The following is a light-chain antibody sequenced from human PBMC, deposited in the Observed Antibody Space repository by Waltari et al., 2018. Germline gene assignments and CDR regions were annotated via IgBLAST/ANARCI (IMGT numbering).Light chain of an antibody. CDR3: MQGTHWPYT. J-gene: IGKJ2*01. CDR2: KVS. CDR1: QSLVHSDGNTH. V-gene: IGKV2-30*02. Sequence: DVVMTQSPLSLPVTLGQPASISCKSSQSLVHSDGNTHLNWFHQRPGQSPRRLFYKVSDRESGVPDRFSGSGSGTDFTLKISRVEAEDVGVYYCMQGTHWPYTFGQGTRLDIK.